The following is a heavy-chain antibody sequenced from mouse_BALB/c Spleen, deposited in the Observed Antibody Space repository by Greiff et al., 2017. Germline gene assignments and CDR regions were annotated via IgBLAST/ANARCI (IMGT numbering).Heavy chain of an antibody. V-gene: IGHV5-6-5*01. CDR3: ARVYGTFDY. D-gene: IGHD2-10*02. Sequence: EVMLVESGGGLVKPGGSLKLSCAASGFTFSSYAMSWVRQTPEKRLEWVASISSGGSTYYPDSVKGRFTISRDNARNILYLQMSSLRSEDTAMYYCARVYGTFDYWGQGTTLTVSS. J-gene: IGHJ2*01. CDR1: GFTFSSYA. CDR2: ISSGGST.